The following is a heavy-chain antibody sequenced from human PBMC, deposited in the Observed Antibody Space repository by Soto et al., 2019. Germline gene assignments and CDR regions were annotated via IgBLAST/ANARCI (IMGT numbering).Heavy chain of an antibody. J-gene: IGHJ4*02. CDR3: AKDAPGSGWLSDY. V-gene: IGHV3-23*01. D-gene: IGHD3-22*01. CDR2: IGGSGGGT. CDR1: GFTFSIYA. Sequence: GGSLRLSCAASGFTFSIYAMSWVRQAPGKGLEWVSTIGGSGGGTSYADFVRGRFTISRDNSRNTLYLQMNSLRAEDTAVYYCAKDAPGSGWLSDYWGQGTLVTVSS.